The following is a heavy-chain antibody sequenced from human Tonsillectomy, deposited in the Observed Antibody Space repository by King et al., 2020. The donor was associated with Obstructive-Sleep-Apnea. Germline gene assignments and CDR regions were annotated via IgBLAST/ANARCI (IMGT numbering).Heavy chain of an antibody. J-gene: IGHJ3*02. CDR3: ARELIVEADSGAFDI. Sequence: VQLVESGGGVVQPGRSLRLSCVTSVFTFSSYAMHWVRQAPGKGLEWVVGITYDGSNEYYADSVKGRFTISRDNSKNTLYLQMDSLRAEDTAVYYCARELIVEADSGAFDIWGQGTMVTVSS. V-gene: IGHV3-30-3*01. CDR1: VFTFSSYA. D-gene: IGHD3-10*01. CDR2: ITYDGSNE.